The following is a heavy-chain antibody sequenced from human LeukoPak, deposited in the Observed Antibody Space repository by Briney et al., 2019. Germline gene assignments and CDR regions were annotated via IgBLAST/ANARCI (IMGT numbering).Heavy chain of an antibody. V-gene: IGHV1-69*05. CDR3: ARSSGPMSQHMDV. D-gene: IGHD3-10*01. CDR2: IIPIFGTA. CDR1: GGTFSSYA. J-gene: IGHJ6*03. Sequence: SVKVSCKASGGTFSSYAISWVRQAPGQGLEWMGGIIPIFGTANYAQKFQGKVTITTDESTSTAYMELSSLRSEDTAVYYCARSSGPMSQHMDVWGKGTTVTVSS.